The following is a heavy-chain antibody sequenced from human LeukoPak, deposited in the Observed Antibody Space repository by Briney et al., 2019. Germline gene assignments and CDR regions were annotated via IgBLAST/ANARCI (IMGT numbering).Heavy chain of an antibody. D-gene: IGHD1-26*01. CDR1: GYTFTNYG. J-gene: IGHJ4*02. CDR2: ISGYNGNA. CDR3: AHWGGSYPTLWAHFDY. V-gene: IGHV1-18*01. Sequence: GASVKVSCKASGYTFTNYGLSWVRQAPGQGLEWMGWISGYNGNATYTQKLQGRVIMTTDTSTTTAYMELRSLRSDDTAVYYCAHWGGSYPTLWAHFDYWGQGTLVTVSS.